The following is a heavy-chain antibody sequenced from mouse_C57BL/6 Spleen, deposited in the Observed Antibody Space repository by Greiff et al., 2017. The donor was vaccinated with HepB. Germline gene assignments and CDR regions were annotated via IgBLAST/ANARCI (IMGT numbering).Heavy chain of an antibody. Sequence: VKLMESGPGLVAPSQSLSITCTVSGFSLTSYGVHWVRQPPGKGLEWLVVIWSDGSTTYNSALKSRLSISKDNSKSQVFLKMNSLQTDDTAMYYCARPDGYYVGDYAMDYWGQGTSVTVSS. CDR3: ARPDGYYVGDYAMDY. CDR1: GFSLTSYG. V-gene: IGHV2-6*03. CDR2: IWSDGST. D-gene: IGHD2-3*01. J-gene: IGHJ4*01.